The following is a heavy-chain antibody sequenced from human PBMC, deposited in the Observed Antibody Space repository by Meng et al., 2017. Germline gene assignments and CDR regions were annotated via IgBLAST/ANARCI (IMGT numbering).Heavy chain of an antibody. CDR3: ARDEYYYDSSGYDITPHFDH. CDR1: GFTFSSYA. V-gene: IGHV3-30*04. Sequence: GGSLRLSCAASGFTFSSYAMHWVRQAPGKGLEWVAVISYDGSNKYYADSVKGRFTISRDNSKNTLYLQMNSLRAEDTAVYYCARDEYYYDSSGYDITPHFDHWGQGTLVTVSS. J-gene: IGHJ4*02. D-gene: IGHD3-22*01. CDR2: ISYDGSNK.